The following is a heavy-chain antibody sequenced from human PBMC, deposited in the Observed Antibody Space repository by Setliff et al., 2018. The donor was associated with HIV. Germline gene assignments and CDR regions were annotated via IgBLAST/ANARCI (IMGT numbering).Heavy chain of an antibody. Sequence: SETLSLTCAVSGGSISSSNWWSWVRQPPGKGLEWIGEIYHSGSTNYNPSLKSRVTISVDKSKNQFSLKLRFVTAADTAVYYCARDYSSMTVAGSGYFDYWGQGTRVTSPQ. CDR1: GGSISSSNW. D-gene: IGHD6-19*01. CDR3: ARDYSSMTVAGSGYFDY. CDR2: IYHSGST. J-gene: IGHJ4*02. V-gene: IGHV4-4*02.